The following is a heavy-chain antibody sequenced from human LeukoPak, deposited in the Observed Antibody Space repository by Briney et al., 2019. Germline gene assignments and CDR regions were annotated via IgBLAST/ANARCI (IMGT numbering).Heavy chain of an antibody. J-gene: IGHJ4*02. CDR1: GFTFSSYA. D-gene: IGHD3-3*01. Sequence: GGSLRLSCAASGFTFSSYAMHWVRQAPGKGLEWVAVISYDGSNKYYADSVKGRFTISRDNSKNTLYLQMNSLRAEDTAVYYCARDHLRFLEWLFSDYFDYWGQGTLVTVSS. V-gene: IGHV3-30-3*01. CDR3: ARDHLRFLEWLFSDYFDY. CDR2: ISYDGSNK.